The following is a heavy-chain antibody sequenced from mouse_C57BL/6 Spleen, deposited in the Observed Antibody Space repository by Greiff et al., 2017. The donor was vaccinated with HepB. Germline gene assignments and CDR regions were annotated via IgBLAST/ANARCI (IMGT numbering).Heavy chain of an antibody. CDR3: ARRYYGSSYAWYFDV. Sequence: EVMLVESGGDLVKPGGSLKLSCAASGFTFSSYGMSWVRQTPDKRLEWVATISSGGSYTYYPDSVKGRFTISRDNAKNTLYLQMSSLKSEDTAMSYCARRYYGSSYAWYFDVWGTGTTVTVSS. J-gene: IGHJ1*03. V-gene: IGHV5-6*02. CDR2: ISSGGSYT. CDR1: GFTFSSYG. D-gene: IGHD1-1*01.